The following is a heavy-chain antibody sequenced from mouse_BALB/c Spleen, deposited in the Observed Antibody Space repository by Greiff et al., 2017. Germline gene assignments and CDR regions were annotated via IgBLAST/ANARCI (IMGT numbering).Heavy chain of an antibody. CDR2: INSNGGST. CDR1: GFTFSSYG. CDR3: ARDRGVITTGAWFAY. J-gene: IGHJ3*01. Sequence: EVQLQESGGGLVQPGGSLKLSCAASGFTFSSYGMSWVRQTPDKRLELVATINSNGGSTYYPDSVKGRFTISRDNAKNTLYLQMSSLKSEDTAMYYCARDRGVITTGAWFAYWGQGTLVTVSA. V-gene: IGHV5-6-3*01. D-gene: IGHD1-2*01.